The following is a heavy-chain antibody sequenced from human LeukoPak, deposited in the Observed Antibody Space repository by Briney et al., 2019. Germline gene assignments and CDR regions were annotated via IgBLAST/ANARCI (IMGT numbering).Heavy chain of an antibody. V-gene: IGHV1-69*13. D-gene: IGHD3-22*01. J-gene: IGHJ4*02. CDR3: AAYYYDSSGYHY. CDR2: IIPIFGTA. CDR1: GGTFSSYA. Sequence: GASVKVSCKASGGTFSSYAVSWVRQAPGQGLEWMGGIIPIFGTANYAQKFQGRVTITADESTSTAYMELSSLRSEDTAVYYCAAYYYDSSGYHYWGQGTLVTVSS.